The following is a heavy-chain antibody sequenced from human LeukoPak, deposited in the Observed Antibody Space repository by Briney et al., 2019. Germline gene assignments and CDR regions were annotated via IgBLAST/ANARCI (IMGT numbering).Heavy chain of an antibody. D-gene: IGHD3-10*01. V-gene: IGHV4-34*01. CDR3: ARGGATMVRGTSYYYMDV. Sequence: SETLSLTCAVYGGSFSGYYLSWIRQPPGKGLEWIGGINHSGGTTYNPCLKSRVTISVDPSKHQFSLKLSYVTAADTAVYYCARGGATMVRGTSYYYMDVWVKGTTVTVSS. J-gene: IGHJ6*03. CDR2: INHSGGT. CDR1: GGSFSGYY.